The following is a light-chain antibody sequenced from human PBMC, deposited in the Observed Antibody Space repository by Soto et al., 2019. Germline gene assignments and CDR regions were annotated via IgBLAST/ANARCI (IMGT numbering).Light chain of an antibody. V-gene: IGLV2-14*01. CDR3: CSYTVTSTWL. CDR2: DVT. CDR1: SSDVGAYKY. Sequence: QSALTQPASVSGSLGQSITISCTGTSSDVGAYKYVSWYQQYPGKAPKLMIYDVTNRPSGVSDRFSGSKSGNTASLTISGLQAEDEADYYCCSYTVTSTWLFGGGTQLTVL. J-gene: IGLJ7*01.